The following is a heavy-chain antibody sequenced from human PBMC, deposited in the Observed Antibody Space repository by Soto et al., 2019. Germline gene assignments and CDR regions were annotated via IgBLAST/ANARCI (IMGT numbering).Heavy chain of an antibody. D-gene: IGHD4-17*01. Sequence: EVQLLESGGDLLQPGGSLRLSCAASGFTFSRCAMSWVRQAPGMGLEWVSAISGSGSNTYYTDSVKGRFTISRDNSKNTLYLQMNSLRVEDTAAYYCAREDPYAAETKEPHFDYWGQGILVTVSS. CDR3: AREDPYAAETKEPHFDY. V-gene: IGHV3-23*01. J-gene: IGHJ4*02. CDR1: GFTFSRCA. CDR2: ISGSGSNT.